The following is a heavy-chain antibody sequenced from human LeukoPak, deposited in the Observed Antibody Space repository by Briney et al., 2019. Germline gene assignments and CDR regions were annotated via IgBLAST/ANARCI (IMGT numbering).Heavy chain of an antibody. CDR2: ISSGSFI. CDR3: ARLMFIAVGNWYFDL. J-gene: IGHJ2*01. Sequence: GGSLRLSCAASGFTFRNFGFIWVRQVPGKGLEWISSISSGSFIYYADAVKARFTISRDNTRDSLSLQMNSPRADDTAVYYCARLMFIAVGNWYFDLWGRGTLVTVSS. CDR1: GFTFRNFG. D-gene: IGHD2-15*01. V-gene: IGHV3-21*01.